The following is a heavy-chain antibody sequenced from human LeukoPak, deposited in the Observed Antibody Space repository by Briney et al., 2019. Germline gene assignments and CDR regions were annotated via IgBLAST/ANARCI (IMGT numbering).Heavy chain of an antibody. Sequence: GGSLRLSCAASGFTFSSYAMHWVRQGPGKGLEWVAVISYDGSNKYYADSVKGRFTISRDNSKNTLYLQMNSLRAEDTAVYYCASLPAAAGTFDLWGVFPHWFDPWGQGTLVTVSS. CDR1: GFTFSSYA. D-gene: IGHD6-13*01. CDR2: ISYDGSNK. J-gene: IGHJ5*02. CDR3: ASLPAAAGTFDLWGVFPHWFDP. V-gene: IGHV3-30-3*01.